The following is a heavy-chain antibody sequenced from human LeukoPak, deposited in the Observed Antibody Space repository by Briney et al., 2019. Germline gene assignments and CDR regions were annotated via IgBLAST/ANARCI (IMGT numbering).Heavy chain of an antibody. Sequence: GGSLRLSCAASGFTFSSYAMSWVRQAPGKGLEWVSGISGSGGSTYYADSVKGRFTISRDNSKNTLYLQMNSLRAEDTAVYYCAKGLYSSGWSPLTQYYYYYYGMDVWGQGTTVTVSS. CDR2: ISGSGGST. D-gene: IGHD6-19*01. CDR1: GFTFSSYA. CDR3: AKGLYSSGWSPLTQYYYYYYGMDV. J-gene: IGHJ6*02. V-gene: IGHV3-23*01.